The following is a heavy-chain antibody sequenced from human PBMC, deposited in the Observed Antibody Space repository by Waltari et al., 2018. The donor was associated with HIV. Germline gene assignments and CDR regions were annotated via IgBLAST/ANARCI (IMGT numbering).Heavy chain of an antibody. CDR1: GFTFTSYW. CDR3: ARDFRSPKGDFDY. D-gene: IGHD3-16*01. V-gene: IGHV3-74*01. CDR2: INLEGSTT. J-gene: IGHJ4*02. Sequence: EVQLVESGGGSVQPGGSLRLSCAASGFTFTSYWMHWVRQAPGKGLVRVSRINLEGSTTTHADPVKGRFTISRDNAKSTLYLQMCSLRAEDTAMYYCARDFRSPKGDFDYWGQGTLVSVSS.